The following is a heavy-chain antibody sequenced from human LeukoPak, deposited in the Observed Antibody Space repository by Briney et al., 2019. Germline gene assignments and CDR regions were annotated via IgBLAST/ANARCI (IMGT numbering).Heavy chain of an antibody. CDR2: IWSGGSNK. Sequence: PGRSLRLSCAASGFTFSSYGMRWVRQAPGKGLEWVAVIWSGGSNKFYADSVRGRFTISRDDVRKSPYLQMYSLTAEDTAVYYCARAAQRGSEYSNSLQYWGQGTLVTVSS. V-gene: IGHV3-33*01. CDR3: ARAAQRGSEYSNSLQY. CDR1: GFTFSSYG. J-gene: IGHJ4*02. D-gene: IGHD4-11*01.